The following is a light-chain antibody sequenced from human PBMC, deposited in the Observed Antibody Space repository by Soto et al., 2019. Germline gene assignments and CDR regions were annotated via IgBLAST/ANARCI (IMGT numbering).Light chain of an antibody. J-gene: IGLJ2*01. Sequence: PSVSAAPGQKVTIYCSGSSSNIGSNFVSWYQQLPGTAPKLLIYEDNKRPSGIPDRFSGSKSGTSATLGITGLQTGDEADYYCGTWDSSLSAVFGGGTKVTVL. CDR3: GTWDSSLSAV. V-gene: IGLV1-51*01. CDR2: EDN. CDR1: SSNIGSNF.